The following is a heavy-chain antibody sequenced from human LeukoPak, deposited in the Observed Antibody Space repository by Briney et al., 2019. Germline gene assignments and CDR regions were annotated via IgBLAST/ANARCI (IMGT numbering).Heavy chain of an antibody. V-gene: IGHV4-34*01. J-gene: IGHJ6*03. CDR1: GGSFSGYY. CDR3: ARPPYSSSSHYYYYYMDV. D-gene: IGHD6-6*01. CDR2: INHSGSA. Sequence: PSETLSLTCAVYGGSFSGYYWSWIRQPPGKGLEWIGDINHSGSANYNPSLKSRVTISVDTSKNQFSLKLRSVTAADTAVYYCARPPYSSSSHYYYYYMDVWGKGTTVTVSS.